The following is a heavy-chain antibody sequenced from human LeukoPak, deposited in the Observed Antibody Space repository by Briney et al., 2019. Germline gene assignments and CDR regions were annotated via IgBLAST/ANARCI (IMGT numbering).Heavy chain of an antibody. Sequence: EASVKVSSKASGYTFTSYGISWVRQAPGQGLEWMGWISAYNGNTNYTQKLQGRVTMATDTSTSTAYMELRSLRSDDTAVYYCARSYDIFDYWGQGTLVTVSS. D-gene: IGHD3-22*01. CDR1: GYTFTSYG. CDR3: ARSYDIFDY. CDR2: ISAYNGNT. V-gene: IGHV1-18*01. J-gene: IGHJ4*02.